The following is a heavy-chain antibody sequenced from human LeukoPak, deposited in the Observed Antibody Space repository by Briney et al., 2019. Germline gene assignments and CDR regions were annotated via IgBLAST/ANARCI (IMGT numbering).Heavy chain of an antibody. Sequence: SCKASGGTFSSYTISWVRQAPGQGLEWIGSIYYSGSTYYNPSLKSRVTISVDTSKNQFSLKLSSVTAADTAVYYCARHSSSWYYFDYWGQGTLVTVSS. CDR2: IYYSGST. CDR1: GGTFSSYTIS. J-gene: IGHJ4*02. V-gene: IGHV4-39*01. CDR3: ARHSSSWYYFDY. D-gene: IGHD6-13*01.